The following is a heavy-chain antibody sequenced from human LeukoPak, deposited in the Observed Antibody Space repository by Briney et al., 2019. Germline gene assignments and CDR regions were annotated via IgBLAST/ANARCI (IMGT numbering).Heavy chain of an antibody. Sequence: GGSLRLSCAASGFTFDDYAMHWVRQAPGKGLEWVSGISWNSGSIGYADSVKGRFTISRDNAKNSLYLQMSSLRAEDTAVYYCARDGGSSWYFDYWGQGTLVTVSS. V-gene: IGHV3-9*01. CDR3: ARDGGSSWYFDY. J-gene: IGHJ4*02. CDR1: GFTFDDYA. CDR2: ISWNSGSI. D-gene: IGHD6-13*01.